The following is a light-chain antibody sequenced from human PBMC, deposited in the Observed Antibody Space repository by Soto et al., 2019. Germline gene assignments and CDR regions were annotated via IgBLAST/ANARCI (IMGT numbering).Light chain of an antibody. CDR1: SNDVGAYNF. J-gene: IGLJ1*01. CDR3: TSYTTSNTPYV. V-gene: IGLV2-14*01. Sequence: QSVLTQPASVSGFPGQSITISCSGTSNDVGAYNFVSWYQVHPGRAPKLIISEVTVRPSGISHRFSGSKSGNSASLTISGLQAEDEADYYCTSYTTSNTPYVFGSGTKVTVL. CDR2: EVT.